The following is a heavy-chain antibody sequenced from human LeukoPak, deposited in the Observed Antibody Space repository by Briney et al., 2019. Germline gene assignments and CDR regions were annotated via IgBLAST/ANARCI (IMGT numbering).Heavy chain of an antibody. J-gene: IGHJ5*02. Sequence: ASVKVSCKASGYTFTSYDINWVRQAPGQGLEWMGWISAYNGNTNYAQKLQGRVTMTTDTSTSTAYMELRSLRSDDTAVYYCARAYSSSWYPNWFDPWGQGTLVTVSS. CDR3: ARAYSSSWYPNWFDP. V-gene: IGHV1-18*01. D-gene: IGHD6-13*01. CDR1: GYTFTSYD. CDR2: ISAYNGNT.